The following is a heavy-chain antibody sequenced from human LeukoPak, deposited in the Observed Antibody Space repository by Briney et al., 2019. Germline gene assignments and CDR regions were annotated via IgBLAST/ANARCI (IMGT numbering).Heavy chain of an antibody. D-gene: IGHD6-13*01. Sequence: GASVKVSCKASGGTFSSYAISWVRQAPGQGLEWMGRIIPILGIANYAQKFQSRVTITADKSTSTAYMELSSLRSEDTAVYYCARDDKAAAARWDYYGMDVWGQGTTVTVSS. CDR2: IIPILGIA. CDR1: GGTFSSYA. J-gene: IGHJ6*02. CDR3: ARDDKAAAARWDYYGMDV. V-gene: IGHV1-69*04.